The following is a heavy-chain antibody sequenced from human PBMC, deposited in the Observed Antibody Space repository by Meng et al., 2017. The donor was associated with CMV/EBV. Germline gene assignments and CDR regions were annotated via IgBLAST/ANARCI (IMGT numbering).Heavy chain of an antibody. Sequence: GESLKISCAASGFTFSSYSMNWVRQAPGKGLEWVSSISSSSSYIYYADSVKGRFTISRDNAKNSLYPQMNSLRAEDTAVYYCARELPNSLADYWGQGTLVTVSS. V-gene: IGHV3-21*01. J-gene: IGHJ4*02. D-gene: IGHD4-23*01. CDR3: ARELPNSLADY. CDR1: GFTFSSYS. CDR2: ISSSSSYI.